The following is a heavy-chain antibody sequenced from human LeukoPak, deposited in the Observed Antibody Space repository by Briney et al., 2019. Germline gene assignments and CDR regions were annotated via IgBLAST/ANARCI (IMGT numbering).Heavy chain of an antibody. CDR2: IYTSGST. CDR3: ARSVRIAASDWFDP. D-gene: IGHD6-6*01. CDR1: GGSTSSGSYY. V-gene: IGHV4-61*02. J-gene: IGHJ5*02. Sequence: SETLSLTCTVSGGSTSSGSYYWSWIRQPAGKGLEWIGRIYTSGSTNYNPSLKSRVTISVDTSKNQFSLKLSSVTAADTAVYYCARSVRIAASDWFDPWGQGTLVTVSS.